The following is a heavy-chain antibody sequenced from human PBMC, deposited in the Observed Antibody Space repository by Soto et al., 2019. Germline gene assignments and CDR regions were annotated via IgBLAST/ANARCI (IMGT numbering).Heavy chain of an antibody. D-gene: IGHD5-18*01. CDR2: IIPIFGTA. J-gene: IGHJ6*04. CDR1: GGTFSSYA. Sequence: QVQLVQSGAEVKKPGSSVKVSCKASGGTFSSYAISWVRQAPGQGLEWMGGIIPIFGTANYAQKFQGRVTITAEKSTSTAYMGLSSLESEDRAVFYGGGEPVDTATHSYCGMDVWGKGTTVTVSS. CDR3: GGEPVDTATHSYCGMDV. V-gene: IGHV1-69*06.